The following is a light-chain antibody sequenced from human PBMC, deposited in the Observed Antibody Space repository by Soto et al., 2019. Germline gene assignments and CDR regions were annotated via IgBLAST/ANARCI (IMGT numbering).Light chain of an antibody. CDR1: QTISGY. V-gene: IGKV1-39*01. J-gene: IGKJ4*01. Sequence: DIQMTQSPTSLSASVGDRVTITCWAGQTISGYLNWYQQKPMEAPKLLIYATSNLQSGVPSRFSGSGSGTDSTLTISSLQPEDFATYYCQQSFSARLTFGGGSKVEMK. CDR2: ATS. CDR3: QQSFSARLT.